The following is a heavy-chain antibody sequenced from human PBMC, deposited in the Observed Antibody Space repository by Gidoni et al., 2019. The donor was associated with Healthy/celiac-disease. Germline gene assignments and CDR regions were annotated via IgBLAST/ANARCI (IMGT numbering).Heavy chain of an antibody. CDR2: ISYDGSNK. CDR1: GFTFSSYG. CDR3: AKEGHYDFWSGYHGGWFDP. J-gene: IGHJ5*02. V-gene: IGHV3-30*18. D-gene: IGHD3-3*01. Sequence: QVQLVESGGGVVQPGRSLRLSCAASGFTFSSYGMHWVRQAPGKGLGWVAVISYDGSNKYYADSVKGRFTISRDNSKNTLYLQMNSLRAEETAVYYCAKEGHYDFWSGYHGGWFDPWGQGTLVTVSS.